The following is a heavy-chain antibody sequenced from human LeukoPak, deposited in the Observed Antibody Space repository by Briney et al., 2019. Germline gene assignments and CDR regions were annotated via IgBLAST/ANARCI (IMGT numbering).Heavy chain of an antibody. CDR2: IYYSGST. D-gene: IGHD3-3*01. CDR3: ARERYESGIDY. CDR1: GGSISSSYYY. V-gene: IGHV4-39*02. Sequence: SETLSLTCTVSGGSISSSYYYWGWIRQPPGKGLEWIGSIYYSGSTYYNPSLKSRVTISVDTSKNQFSLKLRSVTAADTAVYYCARERYESGIDYWGQGTLVTVSS. J-gene: IGHJ4*02.